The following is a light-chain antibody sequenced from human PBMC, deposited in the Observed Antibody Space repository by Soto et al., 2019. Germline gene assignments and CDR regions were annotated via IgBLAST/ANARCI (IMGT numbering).Light chain of an antibody. CDR1: QSLLDSDGYNY. J-gene: IGKJ4*01. V-gene: IGKV2-28*01. CDR2: SGS. Sequence: DIVMTQSPLSLPVTPGEPASMSCRSSQSLLDSDGYNYLAWYLQKPGQSPQLLIYSGSNRASGVPDRFSGSGSGTDFTLKIIRVEAEDGGIYDCMQGLQTRLTFGGGTRVEIK. CDR3: MQGLQTRLT.